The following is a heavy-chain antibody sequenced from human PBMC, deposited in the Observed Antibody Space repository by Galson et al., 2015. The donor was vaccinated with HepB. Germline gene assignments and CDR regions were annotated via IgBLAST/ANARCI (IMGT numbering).Heavy chain of an antibody. CDR2: INHNGST. J-gene: IGHJ5*02. D-gene: IGHD3-3*01. CDR3: ARAVYYDFWNGFGP. CDR1: GGSFSTYY. V-gene: IGHV4-34*01. Sequence: TLSLTCGVYGGSFSTYYWSWIRQPPGKGLEWIGEINHNGSTNYNPSLKSRVSISIDTSKNRFSLKLSSVTAADTAVYYCARAVYYDFWNGFGPWGQGTLVTVSS.